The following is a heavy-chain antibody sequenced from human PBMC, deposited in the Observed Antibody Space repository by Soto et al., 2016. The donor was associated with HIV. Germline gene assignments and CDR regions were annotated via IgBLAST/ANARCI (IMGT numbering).Heavy chain of an antibody. Sequence: VQLVESGGGVVQPGTSLRLSCVASDNYIIHWVRQAPGEGLEWVAAMSYDGFSKYYADSVKGRFTISRDNSKNTVFLQMDSLRDEDRAVYFCAKESGTSGRAGWFDPWGQGNPSHRLL. D-gene: IGHD3-10*01. CDR1: DNYI. CDR3: AKESGTSGRAGWFDP. J-gene: IGHJ5*02. CDR2: MSYDGFSK. V-gene: IGHV3-30-3*02.